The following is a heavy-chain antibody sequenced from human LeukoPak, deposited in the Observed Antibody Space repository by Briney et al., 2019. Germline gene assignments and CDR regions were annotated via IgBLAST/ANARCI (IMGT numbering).Heavy chain of an antibody. J-gene: IGHJ4*02. CDR1: GFTFSSYG. Sequence: SGGSLRLSCAASGFTFSSYGMHWVRQAPGKGLEWVAVISFDASNRYYADSVKGRFTISRDNSKNTLYLQMNSLRAEDAAVYYCATEGSFDYWGQGTLVTVSS. V-gene: IGHV3-30*03. CDR3: ATEGSFDY. CDR2: ISFDASNR.